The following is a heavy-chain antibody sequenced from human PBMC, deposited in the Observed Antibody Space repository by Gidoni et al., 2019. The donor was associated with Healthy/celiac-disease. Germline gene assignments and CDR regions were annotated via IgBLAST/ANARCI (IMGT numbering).Heavy chain of an antibody. CDR2: ISWDGGST. D-gene: IGHD2-2*01. CDR1: GFTFDDYA. Sequence: EVQLVESGGVVVQLGGSLRLSCAASGFTFDDYAMHWFRQAPGKGLEWVSLISWDGGSTYYADSVKGRLTISRDNSKNSLYLQMNSLRAEDTALYYCAKDMESSRVDRYYYYYYGMDVWGQGTTVTVSS. CDR3: AKDMESSRVDRYYYYYYGMDV. J-gene: IGHJ6*02. V-gene: IGHV3-43D*04.